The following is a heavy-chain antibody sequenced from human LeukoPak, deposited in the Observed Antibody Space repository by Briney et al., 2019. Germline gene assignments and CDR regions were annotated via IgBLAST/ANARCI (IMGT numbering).Heavy chain of an antibody. Sequence: GGSLRLSCAASGFSFSSYGMHWVRQAPGKGLVWVSRISPDGGTTNFADSVKGRFTISRDNAMNTLYLQMNSLRAEDTALYYCARSRAYNYGLTDHWGQGTLVTVSS. D-gene: IGHD5-18*01. CDR2: ISPDGGTT. CDR1: GFSFSSYG. CDR3: ARSRAYNYGLTDH. J-gene: IGHJ4*02. V-gene: IGHV3-74*01.